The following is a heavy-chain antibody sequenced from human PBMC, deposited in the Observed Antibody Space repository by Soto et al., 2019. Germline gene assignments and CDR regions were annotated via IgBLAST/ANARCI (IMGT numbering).Heavy chain of an antibody. CDR2: ISATSNHI. Sequence: PGGSLRLSCVASDFTFSTYSMNWVRQAPGKGLEWVAYISATSNHIYYADSLKGRFTISRDNAKSSLYLHMNSLRAEDMAVYFCARDSITIFGGGMDVWGQGTTVTVSS. J-gene: IGHJ6*02. CDR3: ARDSITIFGGGMDV. CDR1: DFTFSTYS. D-gene: IGHD3-3*01. V-gene: IGHV3-21*01.